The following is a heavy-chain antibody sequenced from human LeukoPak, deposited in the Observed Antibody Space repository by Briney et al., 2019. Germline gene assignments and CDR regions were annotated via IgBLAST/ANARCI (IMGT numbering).Heavy chain of an antibody. D-gene: IGHD3-16*02. CDR1: GFAFSTYG. CDR3: ARDPSNTILYRLAY. CDR2: ISANGQAT. V-gene: IGHV3-23*01. Sequence: GGSLRLSCAASGFAFSTYGMSWVRQAPGMGLEWVSSISANGQATYYADSVEGRFTISRDNSKNTLNLQLNSLRAEDTATYYCARDPSNTILYRLAYWGQGTLVTVSS. J-gene: IGHJ4*02.